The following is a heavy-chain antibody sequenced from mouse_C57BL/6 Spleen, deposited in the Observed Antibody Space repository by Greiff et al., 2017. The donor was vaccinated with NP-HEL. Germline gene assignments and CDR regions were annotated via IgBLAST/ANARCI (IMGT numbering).Heavy chain of an antibody. V-gene: IGHV1-26*01. Sequence: EVQGVESGPELVKPGASVKISCKASGYTFTDYYMNWVKQSHGKSLEWIGDINPNNGGTSYNQKFKGKATLTVDKSSSTAYMELRSLTSEDSAVYYCARNPRYAMDYWGQGTSVTVSS. CDR3: ARNPRYAMDY. J-gene: IGHJ4*01. CDR1: GYTFTDYY. CDR2: INPNNGGT.